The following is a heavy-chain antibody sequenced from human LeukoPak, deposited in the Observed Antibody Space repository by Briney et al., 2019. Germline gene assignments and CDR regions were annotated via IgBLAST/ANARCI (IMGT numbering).Heavy chain of an antibody. CDR3: ARTRTFGGTSDAFDI. D-gene: IGHD3-16*01. CDR1: GFTVSSNF. Sequence: PGGSLRLSCAASGFTVSSNFMSWVRRTPGKGLEWVSVIYSGGSTYYADSVKGRFTISRDNSKNTLYLQVNSLRAEDTAVYYCARTRTFGGTSDAFDIWGQGTMVTVSS. CDR2: IYSGGST. J-gene: IGHJ3*02. V-gene: IGHV3-66*01.